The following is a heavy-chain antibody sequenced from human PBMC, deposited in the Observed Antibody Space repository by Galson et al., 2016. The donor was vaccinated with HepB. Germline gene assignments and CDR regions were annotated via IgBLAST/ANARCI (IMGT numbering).Heavy chain of an antibody. CDR1: GFTFSGYG. CDR3: ARSHEYCPPVGCSVDY. CDR2: DSMDGRRK. J-gene: IGHJ4*02. Sequence: SLRLSCAASGFTFSGYGMHWVRQAPGKGLEWVAADSMDGRRKFYADSVKGRFTISRDNSNNMQFLQMSSLTEDDTAVYYCARSHEYCPPVGCSVDYWGQGTLVSVSS. D-gene: IGHD2/OR15-2a*01. V-gene: IGHV3-30*03.